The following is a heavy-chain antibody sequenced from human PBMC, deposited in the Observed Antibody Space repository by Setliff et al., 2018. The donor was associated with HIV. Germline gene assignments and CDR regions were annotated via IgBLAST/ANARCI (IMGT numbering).Heavy chain of an antibody. Sequence: PGESLKISCAASGFTFSGFWMSWVRQAPGKGLEWVANIEQDGSEKYYVDSVKGRFSISRDNANNSLYLHMDSLRVEDTAIYYCAVPGQDSNGWSPFDYWGQGTLVTVSS. D-gene: IGHD6-19*01. V-gene: IGHV3-7*01. J-gene: IGHJ4*02. CDR3: AVPGQDSNGWSPFDY. CDR1: GFTFSGFW. CDR2: IEQDGSEK.